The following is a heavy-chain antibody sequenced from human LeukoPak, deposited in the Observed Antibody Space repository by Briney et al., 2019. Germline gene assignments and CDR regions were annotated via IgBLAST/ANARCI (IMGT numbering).Heavy chain of an antibody. CDR2: ISTSGNT. J-gene: IGHJ4*02. D-gene: IGHD3-22*01. V-gene: IGHV4-4*07. CDR1: GAYMNVFY. CDR3: VSDSFYDSGGYFYY. Sequence: SETLSLTCPVSGAYMNVFYWSWIRQPAGKGLQWIGRISTSGNTDYNPSLRSRVSMSVDTSKNQFSLKLASVTAADTAVYYCVSDSFYDSGGYFYYWGQGTPVTVSS.